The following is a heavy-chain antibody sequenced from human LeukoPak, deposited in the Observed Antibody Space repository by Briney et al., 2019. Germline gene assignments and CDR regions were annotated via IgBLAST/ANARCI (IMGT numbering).Heavy chain of an antibody. CDR2: IYSGGST. J-gene: IGHJ4*02. CDR1: GFTVSSNY. Sequence: GGSLRLSCAASGFTVSSNYMSWVRQAPGKGLEWVSVIYSGGSTYYADSVKGRFTISRDNSKNTLYLQMNSLRAEDTAVYYCAKDTGGYSYGYDYFDYWGQGTLVTVSS. D-gene: IGHD5-18*01. CDR3: AKDTGGYSYGYDYFDY. V-gene: IGHV3-53*01.